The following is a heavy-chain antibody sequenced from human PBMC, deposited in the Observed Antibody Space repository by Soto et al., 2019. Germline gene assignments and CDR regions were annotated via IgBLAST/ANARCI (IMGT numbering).Heavy chain of an antibody. CDR3: ARAEVDMPTP. J-gene: IGHJ5*02. CDR2: IWTNGGT. Sequence: EMYLVDSGGGLVQPGGSLRLSCAASGFSVTASYMIWVRQAPGKGLEWVSVIWTNGGTFYADSVKGRFIISRDNSMNTVYLQMTSLRVEDTAFYYCARAEVDMPTPWGQGTLVTVSS. V-gene: IGHV3-66*01. CDR1: GFSVTASY. D-gene: IGHD2-15*01.